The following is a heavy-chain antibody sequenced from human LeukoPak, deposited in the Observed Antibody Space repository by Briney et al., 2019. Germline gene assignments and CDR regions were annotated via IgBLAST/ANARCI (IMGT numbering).Heavy chain of an antibody. CDR1: GGSLSSSSYY. J-gene: IGHJ4*02. V-gene: IGHV4-39*01. CDR2: IYYSGST. D-gene: IGHD3-3*02. Sequence: SETLSLTCTVSGGSLSSSSYYWGWIRQPPGKGLEWIGSIYYSGSTYYNPSLKSRVTISVDTSKNQFSLKLSSVTAADTAVYYCARHSRIFGVIDYWGQGTLVTVSS. CDR3: ARHSRIFGVIDY.